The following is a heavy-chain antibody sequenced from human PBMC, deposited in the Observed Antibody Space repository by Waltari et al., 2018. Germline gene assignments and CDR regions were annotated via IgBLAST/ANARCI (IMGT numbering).Heavy chain of an antibody. V-gene: IGHV4-31*03. J-gene: IGHJ3*02. CDR1: GGSISSGGYY. Sequence: QVQLQESGPGLVKPSQTLSLTCTVSGGSISSGGYYWSWLRQHPGKGLEWIGYIYYSGSTDYNPSLKSRVTISVDTSKNQFSLKLSSVTAADTAVYYCARSSVGATGPDAVDIWGQGTMVTVSS. D-gene: IGHD1-26*01. CDR3: ARSSVGATGPDAVDI. CDR2: IYYSGST.